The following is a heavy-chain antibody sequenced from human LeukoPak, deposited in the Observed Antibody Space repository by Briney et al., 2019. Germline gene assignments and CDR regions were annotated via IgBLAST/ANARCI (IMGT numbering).Heavy chain of an antibody. CDR2: IYTSGST. J-gene: IGHJ4*02. Sequence: SSETLSLTCTVSGGSISSGSYYWSWIRQPAGKGLEWIGRIYTSGSTNYNPSLKSRVTISVDTSKNQFSLKLSSVTAADTAVYYCARGPLYYDILTGYHGDYFDYWGQGTLVTVSS. CDR1: GGSISSGSYY. CDR3: ARGPLYYDILTGYHGDYFDY. V-gene: IGHV4-61*02. D-gene: IGHD3-9*01.